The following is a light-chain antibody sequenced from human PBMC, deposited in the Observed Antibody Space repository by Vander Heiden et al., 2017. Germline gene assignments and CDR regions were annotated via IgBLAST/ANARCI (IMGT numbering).Light chain of an antibody. CDR2: GAS. CDR3: QQDGSSPQT. J-gene: IGKJ1*01. Sequence: EIVLTQSPGTLSLSVGERVTLSCRASQSVSSSYLAWYQQKPGQAPRLLIYGASSRATGIPDRFSGSGSGTDFTLTISSLEPEDFAVYYCQQDGSSPQTFGQRTKVEIK. CDR1: QSVSSSY. V-gene: IGKV3-20*01.